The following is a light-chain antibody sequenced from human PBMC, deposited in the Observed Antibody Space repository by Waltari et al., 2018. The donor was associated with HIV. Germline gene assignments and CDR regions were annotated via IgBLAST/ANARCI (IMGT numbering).Light chain of an antibody. J-gene: IGKJ3*01. Sequence: DIVMTQSTDSLALSLCERATINCKSSHNVLVSSNNRNHLAWYQQKPGQPPRLLIYWASARESGVPDRFSGSGSGTDFTLTISSLQAEDVAVYYCQQYYSTPWNFGPGTRVDIK. CDR3: QQYYSTPWN. V-gene: IGKV4-1*01. CDR2: WAS. CDR1: HNVLVSSNNRNH.